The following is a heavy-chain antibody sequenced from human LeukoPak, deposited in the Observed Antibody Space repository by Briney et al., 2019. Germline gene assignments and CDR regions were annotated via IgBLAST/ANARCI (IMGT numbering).Heavy chain of an antibody. Sequence: ASVKVSCKFSGYTLTELSIHWVRQAPGKGLERMGGFDPEDGETIYAQKFQGRVTMTEDTSTDTAYMELSSLRSEDTAVYYCATGRYYDSSGYYYFDYWGQGTLVTVSS. V-gene: IGHV1-24*01. J-gene: IGHJ4*02. CDR2: FDPEDGET. D-gene: IGHD3-22*01. CDR1: GYTLTELS. CDR3: ATGRYYDSSGYYYFDY.